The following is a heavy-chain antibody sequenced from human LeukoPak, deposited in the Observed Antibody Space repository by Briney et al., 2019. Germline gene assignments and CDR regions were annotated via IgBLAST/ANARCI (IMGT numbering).Heavy chain of an antibody. J-gene: IGHJ4*02. Sequence: PGRSLRLSCAASGFTFSSYAMHWVRQAPGKGLEWVAVISYDGSNKYYADSVKGRFTISRDNSKNTLCLQMNSLRAEDTAVYYCAGLPRYWGQGTLVTVSS. CDR1: GFTFSSYA. CDR2: ISYDGSNK. CDR3: AGLPRY. V-gene: IGHV3-30*01.